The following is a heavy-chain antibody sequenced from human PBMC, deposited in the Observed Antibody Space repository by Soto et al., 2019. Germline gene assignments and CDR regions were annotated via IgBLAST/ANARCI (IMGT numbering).Heavy chain of an antibody. CDR1: GFTFSSYW. V-gene: IGHV3-7*01. D-gene: IGHD3-10*01. J-gene: IGHJ6*02. Sequence: GGSLRLSCAASGFTFSSYWMSWVRQAPGKGLEWVANIKQDGSEKYYVDSVKGRFTISRDNAKNSLYLQMNSLRAEDTAVYYCARVGGSGSYYYYYGMDVWGQGTTVTVSS. CDR3: ARVGGSGSYYYYYGMDV. CDR2: IKQDGSEK.